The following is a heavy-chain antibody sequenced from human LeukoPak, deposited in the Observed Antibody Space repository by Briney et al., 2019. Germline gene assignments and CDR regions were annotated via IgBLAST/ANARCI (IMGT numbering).Heavy chain of an antibody. CDR1: GGSFSGYY. CDR3: ARRRYGDYDY. Sequence: SETLSLTCAVYGGSFSGYYWSWIRQPPGKGLEWIGEINHSGSTNYNPSLKSRVTISVDTSKNQFSLKLSSVTAADTAVYYCARRRYGDYDYWGQGTLVTVSS. CDR2: INHSGST. D-gene: IGHD4-17*01. V-gene: IGHV4-34*01. J-gene: IGHJ4*02.